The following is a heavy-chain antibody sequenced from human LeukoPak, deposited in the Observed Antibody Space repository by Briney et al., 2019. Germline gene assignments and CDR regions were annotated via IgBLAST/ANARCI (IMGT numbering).Heavy chain of an antibody. Sequence: PSETLSLTCAVYGGSFSGYYWSWIRQPPGKGLEWIGEINHSGSTNYNPSLKSRVTISVDTSKNQFSLKLSSVTAADTAVYYCGRGGIITMIIVVPDAFDIWGQGTMVTVSS. V-gene: IGHV4-34*01. CDR2: INHSGST. J-gene: IGHJ3*02. D-gene: IGHD3-22*01. CDR1: GGSFSGYY. CDR3: GRGGIITMIIVVPDAFDI.